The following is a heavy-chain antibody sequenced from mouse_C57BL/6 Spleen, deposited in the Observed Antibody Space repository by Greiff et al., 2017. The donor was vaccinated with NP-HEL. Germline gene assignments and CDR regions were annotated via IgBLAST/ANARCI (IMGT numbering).Heavy chain of an antibody. Sequence: EVKLMESGGDLVKPGGSLKLSCAASGFTFSSYGMSWVRQTPDKRLEWVATISSGGSYTYYPDSVKGRFTISRDNAKNTLYLQMSSRKSEDTAMYYCARHDYGSSYWYFDVWGTGTTVTVSS. V-gene: IGHV5-6*01. CDR1: GFTFSSYG. J-gene: IGHJ1*03. CDR2: ISSGGSYT. D-gene: IGHD1-1*01. CDR3: ARHDYGSSYWYFDV.